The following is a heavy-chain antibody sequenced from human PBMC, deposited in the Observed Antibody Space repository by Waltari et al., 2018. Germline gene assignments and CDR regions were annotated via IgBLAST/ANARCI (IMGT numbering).Heavy chain of an antibody. CDR3: ARDRHFSDGGAYYESGL. CDR2: IKPVLGTT. Sequence: VRLVQSGSEVKKPGSSVKVSCKASGGTFGSYAVSWVRQAPGQGLEWVGGIKPVLGTTSYAQKFQDRVTLIADDSSSTVYMELSSLKSDDTAVYYCARDRHFSDGGAYYESGLWGRGTLVTVSS. D-gene: IGHD2-21*01. J-gene: IGHJ2*01. CDR1: GGTFGSYA. V-gene: IGHV1-69*13.